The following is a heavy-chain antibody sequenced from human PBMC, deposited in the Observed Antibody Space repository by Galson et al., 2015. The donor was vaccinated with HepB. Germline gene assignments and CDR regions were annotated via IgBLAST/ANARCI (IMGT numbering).Heavy chain of an antibody. CDR3: VSSADGASFDS. J-gene: IGHJ4*02. CDR1: GFTFRDFT. V-gene: IGHV3-21*01. D-gene: IGHD2-15*01. Sequence: SLRLSCAASGFTFRDFTMNWVRQSPGKGLEWVSSISSSSDHIYYADSVRGRVTISRDDARNSLSLELNTLRVEDTGLYFCVSSADGASFDSWGQGTLVIVSS. CDR2: ISSSSDHI.